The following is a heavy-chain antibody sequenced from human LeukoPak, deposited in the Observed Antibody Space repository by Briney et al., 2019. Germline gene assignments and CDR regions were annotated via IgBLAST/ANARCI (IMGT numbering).Heavy chain of an antibody. CDR1: GGSISSSSYY. CDR2: IYYSGST. D-gene: IGHD3-10*01. V-gene: IGHV4-39*01. Sequence: SETLSLTCTVSGGSISSSSYYWGWIRQPPGKGLEWIGSIYYSGSTYYNPSLKSRVTISVDTSKNQFSLKLSSVTAADTAVYYCARGFRITMVRGVIITPYFDYWGQGTLVTVSS. J-gene: IGHJ4*02. CDR3: ARGFRITMVRGVIITPYFDY.